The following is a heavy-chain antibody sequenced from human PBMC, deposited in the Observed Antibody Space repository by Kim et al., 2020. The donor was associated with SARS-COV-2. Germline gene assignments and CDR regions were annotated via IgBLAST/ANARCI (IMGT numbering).Heavy chain of an antibody. Sequence: GGSLRLSCAASGFTFSSYWMSWVRQAPGKGLEWVANIKQDGSEKYYVDSVKGRFTISRDNAKNSLYLQMNSLRAEDTAVYYCAREIVLRYFDWLADYFDYWGQGTLVTVSS. CDR2: IKQDGSEK. CDR3: AREIVLRYFDWLADYFDY. D-gene: IGHD3-9*01. J-gene: IGHJ4*02. CDR1: GFTFSSYW. V-gene: IGHV3-7*01.